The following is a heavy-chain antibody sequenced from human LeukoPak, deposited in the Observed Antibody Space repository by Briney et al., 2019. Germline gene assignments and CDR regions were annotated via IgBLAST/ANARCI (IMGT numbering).Heavy chain of an antibody. Sequence: PGGSLTLSCAASGFTFSTYWMHWVRHAPGKGLVWVSHINSDESSTSYADSVKGRFTISRDSAKNTLYLQMNSLRGEDTAVYFCARGAVAGNFDYWGQGTLVAVSS. D-gene: IGHD6-19*01. J-gene: IGHJ4*02. CDR2: INSDESST. CDR1: GFTFSTYW. V-gene: IGHV3-74*01. CDR3: ARGAVAGNFDY.